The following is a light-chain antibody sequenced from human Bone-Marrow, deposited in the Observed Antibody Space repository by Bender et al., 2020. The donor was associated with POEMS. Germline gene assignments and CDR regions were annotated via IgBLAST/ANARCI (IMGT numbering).Light chain of an antibody. CDR1: SSNIGAHA. CDR2: SSH. Sequence: QSVLTQPPSASGTPGQRVTISCSGGSSNIGAHAVNWYQHLPGTAPKLLIYSSHRRPSEVPDRFSGSRSGTSASLAITGLQAEDEADYYCQSSASNLSGSRVVFGVGTKLTVL. CDR3: QSSASNLSGSRVV. J-gene: IGLJ2*01. V-gene: IGLV1-44*01.